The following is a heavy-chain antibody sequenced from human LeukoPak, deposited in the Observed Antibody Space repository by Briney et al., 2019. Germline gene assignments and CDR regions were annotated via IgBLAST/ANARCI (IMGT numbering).Heavy chain of an antibody. CDR2: IYYSGST. V-gene: IGHV4-59*04. CDR1: GGSIRSFY. J-gene: IGHJ5*02. Sequence: SETLSLTCTVTGGSIRSFYWSWIRQSPGEGLVWIGSIYYSGSTYYNPSLKSRVTISVDTSKNQFSLKLSSVTAADTAVYYCARDFWSAKGGWFDPWGQGTLVTVSS. CDR3: ARDFWSAKGGWFDP. D-gene: IGHD3-3*01.